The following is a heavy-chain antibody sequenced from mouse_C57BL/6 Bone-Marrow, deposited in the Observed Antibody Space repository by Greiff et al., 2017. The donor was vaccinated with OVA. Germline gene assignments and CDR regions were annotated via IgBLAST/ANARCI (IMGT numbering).Heavy chain of an antibody. CDR2: INPGSGGT. V-gene: IGHV1-54*01. Sequence: LEESGAELVRPGTSVKVSCKASGYAFTNYLIEWVKQRPGQGLEWIGVINPGSGGTNYNEKFKGRATLTADKSSSTAYMQLSSLTSEDSAVYFCARSIYSYGSSYFYYYAMDYWGQGTSVTVSS. D-gene: IGHD1-1*01. CDR1: GYAFTNYL. CDR3: ARSIYSYGSSYFYYYAMDY. J-gene: IGHJ4*01.